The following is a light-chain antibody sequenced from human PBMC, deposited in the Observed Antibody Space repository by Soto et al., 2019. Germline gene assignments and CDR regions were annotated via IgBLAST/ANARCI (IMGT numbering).Light chain of an antibody. V-gene: IGKV1-39*01. Sequence: DIQLTQSPSSLSASVGDRVTITCRASQGISNYLNWYQQKPGKAPKLLISSASSLQSAVPSRFSGSGSGTDFTLTITSLQPEDFETYYCQQSYSTPWTLGQGTKVDIK. CDR1: QGISNY. CDR3: QQSYSTPWT. CDR2: SAS. J-gene: IGKJ1*01.